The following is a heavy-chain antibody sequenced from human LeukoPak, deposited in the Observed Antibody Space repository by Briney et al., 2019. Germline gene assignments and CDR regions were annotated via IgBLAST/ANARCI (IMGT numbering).Heavy chain of an antibody. V-gene: IGHV3-53*01. CDR3: ARGGSYLSAFDI. Sequence: SCKASGYTFTSYYMSWVRQAPGKGLEWVSIIYSGGSTFYADSVKGRFTISRDNSKNTLYLQMNSLRAEDTAVYYCARGGSYLSAFDIWGQGTMVTVSS. J-gene: IGHJ3*02. CDR1: GYTFTSYY. CDR2: IYSGGST. D-gene: IGHD1-26*01.